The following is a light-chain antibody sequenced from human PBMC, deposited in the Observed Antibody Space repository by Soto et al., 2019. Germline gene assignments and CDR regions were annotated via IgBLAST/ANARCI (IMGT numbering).Light chain of an antibody. CDR1: SSDVGDYNY. J-gene: IGLJ2*01. V-gene: IGLV2-14*01. Sequence: QSALTQPASVSGSPGQSITISCTGTSSDVGDYNYVSWYQQHPGKAPKLMIFEVSNRPSGVSTRFSGSKSGNTASLTISGLHAEDEADYYCSSYTSGSALVVFGGGTQLTVL. CDR3: SSYTSGSALVV. CDR2: EVS.